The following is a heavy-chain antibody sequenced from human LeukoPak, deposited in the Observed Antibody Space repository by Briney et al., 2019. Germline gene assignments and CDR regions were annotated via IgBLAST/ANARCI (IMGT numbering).Heavy chain of an antibody. CDR2: IGISSGNS. V-gene: IGHV3-21*05. Sequence: GGSLRLSCAASGFTFSSYSMNWVRQAPGKGLEWISYIGISSGNSKYADSVKGRFTISGDKAKNSVYLQMNSLRVEGTAVYYCAKDLAFNWNDGGYYYGMDVWGQGTTVTVSS. D-gene: IGHD1-1*01. CDR1: GFTFSSYS. J-gene: IGHJ6*02. CDR3: AKDLAFNWNDGGYYYGMDV.